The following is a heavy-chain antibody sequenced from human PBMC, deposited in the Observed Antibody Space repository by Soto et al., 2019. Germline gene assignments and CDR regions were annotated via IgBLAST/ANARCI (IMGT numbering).Heavy chain of an antibody. Sequence: PGGSLGLSCAASGFTFSSYAMNWVRQATGKGLEWVSGIGGGGGSTYSAASVKGRFTIPRDNSKSTLYLQMNSLGAEDTAVYYCAKAGGYDILTGYRNRFDPWGQGTRVTVS. CDR2: IGGGGGST. V-gene: IGHV3-23*01. D-gene: IGHD3-9*01. CDR1: GFTFSSYA. CDR3: AKAGGYDILTGYRNRFDP. J-gene: IGHJ5*02.